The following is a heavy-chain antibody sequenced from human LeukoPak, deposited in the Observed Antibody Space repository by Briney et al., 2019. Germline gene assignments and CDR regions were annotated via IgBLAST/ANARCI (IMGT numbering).Heavy chain of an antibody. J-gene: IGHJ5*02. V-gene: IGHV4-34*01. CDR2: INHSGST. CDR1: GGSFSGYC. CDR3: ARDRGSTTVVNGWFDP. D-gene: IGHD4-23*01. Sequence: SETLSLTCAVYGGSFSGYCWSWIRQPPGKGLEWIGEINHSGSTNYNPSLKSRVTISVDTSKNQFSLKLSSVTAADTAVYYCARDRGSTTVVNGWFDPWGQGTLVTVSS.